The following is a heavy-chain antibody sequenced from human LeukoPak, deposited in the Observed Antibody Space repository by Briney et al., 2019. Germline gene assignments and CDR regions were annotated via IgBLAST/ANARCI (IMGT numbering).Heavy chain of an antibody. CDR3: AQLAAAVDDGTGV. J-gene: IGHJ6*02. D-gene: IGHD6-19*01. CDR1: GFTFSSYG. CDR2: ISYDRSNK. Sequence: GRSLRLSCAASGFTFSSYGMHWVRQAPGKGLERVAVISYDRSNKYYADSVKGRFTISRDNSKNTLYLQMNSLRAEDTAVYYCAQLAAAVDDGTGVWGQGTTVTVSS. V-gene: IGHV3-30*18.